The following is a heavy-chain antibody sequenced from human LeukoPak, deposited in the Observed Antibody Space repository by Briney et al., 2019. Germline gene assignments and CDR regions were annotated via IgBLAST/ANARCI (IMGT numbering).Heavy chain of an antibody. J-gene: IGHJ4*02. Sequence: GGSLRLSCAASGFTFSSYWMSWVRQAPGKGLEWVANIKQDGSEKYYVHSVKGRFTISRDNAKNSLYLQMNSLRAEDTAVYYCARVGDDYVWGSAYFDYWGQGTLVTVSS. D-gene: IGHD3-16*01. CDR1: GFTFSSYW. CDR2: IKQDGSEK. V-gene: IGHV3-7*01. CDR3: ARVGDDYVWGSAYFDY.